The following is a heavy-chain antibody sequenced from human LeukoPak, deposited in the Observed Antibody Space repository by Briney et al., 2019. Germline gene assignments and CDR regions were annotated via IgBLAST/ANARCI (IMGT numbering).Heavy chain of an antibody. CDR1: GGSISSYY. D-gene: IGHD5-12*01. Sequence: SEALSLTCTVSGGSISSYYWSWIRQPPGRGLEWIGYIYYSGSTNYNPSLKSRVTISVDTSKNQFSLKLSSVTAADTAVYYCARDLGGGYDFWGQGTTVTVSS. CDR3: ARDLGGGYDF. CDR2: IYYSGST. V-gene: IGHV4-59*01. J-gene: IGHJ6*02.